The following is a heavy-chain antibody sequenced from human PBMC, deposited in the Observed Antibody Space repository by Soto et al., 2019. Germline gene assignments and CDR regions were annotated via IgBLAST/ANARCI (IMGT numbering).Heavy chain of an antibody. Sequence: QVQLVESGGGVVQPGRSLRLSCAASGFTFSSYGMHWVRQAPGKGLEWVAVISYDGSNKYYADSVKGRFTISRDNSKNTLYLQMNSLRAEDTAGYYCAKEYVEMATSTFDYWVQGTLVTVSS. V-gene: IGHV3-30*18. CDR1: GFTFSSYG. CDR2: ISYDGSNK. J-gene: IGHJ4*02. D-gene: IGHD5-12*01. CDR3: AKEYVEMATSTFDY.